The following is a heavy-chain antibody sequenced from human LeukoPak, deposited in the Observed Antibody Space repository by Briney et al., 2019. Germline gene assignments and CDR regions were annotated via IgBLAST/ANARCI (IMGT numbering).Heavy chain of an antibody. CDR2: IYYSGST. CDR1: GDSVNTNTYY. CDR3: ARAYYSSSWYYFDY. J-gene: IGHJ4*02. D-gene: IGHD6-13*01. V-gene: IGHV4-61*01. Sequence: SETLSLTCTVSGDSVNTNTYYWGWIRQPPGTGLEWIGYIYYSGSTNYNPSLKSRVTISVDTSKNQFSLKLSSVTAADTAVYYCARAYYSSSWYYFDYWGQGTLVTVSS.